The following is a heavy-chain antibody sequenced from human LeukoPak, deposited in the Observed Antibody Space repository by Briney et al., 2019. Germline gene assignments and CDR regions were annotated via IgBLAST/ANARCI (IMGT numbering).Heavy chain of an antibody. J-gene: IGHJ4*02. Sequence: SETLSLTCAVYGGSFSGYYWSWIRQPPGKGLEWIGEINHSGSTNYNPSLKSLVTISVDTSKNQFSLKLSSVTAADTAVYYCARGFTAYFDYWGQGTLVTVSS. CDR1: GGSFSGYY. D-gene: IGHD3-16*01. V-gene: IGHV4-34*01. CDR2: INHSGST. CDR3: ARGFTAYFDY.